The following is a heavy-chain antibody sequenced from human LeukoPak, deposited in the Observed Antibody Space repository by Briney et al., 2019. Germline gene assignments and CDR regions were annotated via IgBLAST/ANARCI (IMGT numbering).Heavy chain of an antibody. D-gene: IGHD3-9*01. J-gene: IGHJ6*03. CDR2: IYSGGST. V-gene: IGHV3-66*01. Sequence: GGSLRLSCAASGFTVSSNYMSWVRQAPGKGLEWVSVIYSGGSTYYADSVKGRFTISRDNSKNTLYLQMNSLRAEDTAVYYCARGGRENVRYFDWLLPAYYYYMDVWGKGTTVTISS. CDR3: ARGGRENVRYFDWLLPAYYYYMDV. CDR1: GFTVSSNY.